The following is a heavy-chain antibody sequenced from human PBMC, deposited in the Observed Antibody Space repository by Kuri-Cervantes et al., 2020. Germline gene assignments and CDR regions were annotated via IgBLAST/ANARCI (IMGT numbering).Heavy chain of an antibody. CDR1: GFTFSYYG. Sequence: GESLKISCATSGFTFSYYGMHWVRQAPGKGLEWVAVIWYDGSNKALIWNGGENKEYRDSVKGRFIIPKDNTKNTLYLQINSLRAEDTAVYYCAKEGGSGYSGYYFDYWGQGTLVTVSS. J-gene: IGHJ4*02. D-gene: IGHD5-12*01. CDR2: IWYDGSNK. CDR3: AKEGGSGYSGYYFDY. V-gene: IGHV3-33*06.